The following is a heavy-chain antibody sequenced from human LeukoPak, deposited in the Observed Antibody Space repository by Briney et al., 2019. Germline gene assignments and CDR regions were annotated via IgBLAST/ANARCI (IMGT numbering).Heavy chain of an antibody. Sequence: GRSLRLSCTASGFTFGDYAMSSVRQAPGKGLEWIGFIRNLVNGGTTEYAASVKGSVTISRDDSKSIAYLQMNSLKTEDTAVYYCSRFYSSGWASGAFDIWGQGTMVTVSS. CDR1: GFTFGDYA. CDR2: IRNLVNGGTT. J-gene: IGHJ3*02. V-gene: IGHV3-49*04. D-gene: IGHD3-22*01. CDR3: SRFYSSGWASGAFDI.